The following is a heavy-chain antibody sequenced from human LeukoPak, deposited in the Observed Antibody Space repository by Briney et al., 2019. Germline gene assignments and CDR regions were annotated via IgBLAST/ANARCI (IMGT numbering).Heavy chain of an antibody. Sequence: PGGSLRLYCAASGFTVGSNYMTWVRQAPGKGLEWVSGIYSDGSTYYADSVKGRFTISRDNSKNTLHLQMNSLRAEDTAVYYCARANPGDGFDIWGQGTMVNVSP. D-gene: IGHD1-14*01. CDR2: IYSDGST. CDR3: ARANPGDGFDI. CDR1: GFTVGSNY. J-gene: IGHJ3*02. V-gene: IGHV3-66*01.